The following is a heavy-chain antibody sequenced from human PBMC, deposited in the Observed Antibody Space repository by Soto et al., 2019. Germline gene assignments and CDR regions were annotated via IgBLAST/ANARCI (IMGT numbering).Heavy chain of an antibody. J-gene: IGHJ5*02. Sequence: QVQLVESGGGVVQPGRSLRLSCAASGFTFSSYAMHWVRQAPGKGLGWVAVISYDGSNKYYADSVKGRFTISRDNSKNTLYLPMNSLRAEDTALYYSASPGNTYYYGSGSFRNWFDPWGQGTLVTVSS. CDR2: ISYDGSNK. V-gene: IGHV3-30-3*01. D-gene: IGHD3-10*01. CDR3: ASPGNTYYYGSGSFRNWFDP. CDR1: GFTFSSYA.